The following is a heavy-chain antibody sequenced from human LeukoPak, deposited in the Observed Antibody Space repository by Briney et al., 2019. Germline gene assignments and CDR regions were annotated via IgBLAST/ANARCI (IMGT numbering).Heavy chain of an antibody. Sequence: SETLSLTCTVSGGSIRSYYWSWIRQPPGRGLEWIGYSYYSGNTNYNPSLTSRVTMPVDTSKNQFSLNLTSVTAADTAVYYCARGRYFDWLFDYWGQGTLVTVSS. V-gene: IGHV4-59*01. J-gene: IGHJ4*02. CDR2: SYYSGNT. CDR1: GGSIRSYY. CDR3: ARGRYFDWLFDY. D-gene: IGHD3-9*01.